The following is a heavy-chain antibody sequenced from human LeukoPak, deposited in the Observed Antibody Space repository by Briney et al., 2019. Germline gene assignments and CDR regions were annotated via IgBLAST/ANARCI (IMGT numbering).Heavy chain of an antibody. J-gene: IGHJ4*02. CDR3: ARYSGSYFDY. D-gene: IGHD3-10*01. V-gene: IGHV4-34*01. CDR1: GGSFSGYY. Sequence: PSETLSLTSAVYGGSFSGYYWSWIRQPPGKGLEWIGEINHSGSTNYNPSLKSRVTISVDTSKNQFSLKLSSVTAADTAVYYCARYSGSYFDYWGQGSLVTVSS. CDR2: INHSGST.